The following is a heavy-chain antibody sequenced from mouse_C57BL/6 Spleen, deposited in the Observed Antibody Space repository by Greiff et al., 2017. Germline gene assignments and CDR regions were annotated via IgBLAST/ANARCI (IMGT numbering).Heavy chain of an antibody. J-gene: IGHJ2*01. V-gene: IGHV1-64*01. CDR1: GYTFTSYW. CDR3: AKSTMVTYYFDY. D-gene: IGHD2-2*01. Sequence: QVHVKQPGAELVKPGASVKLSCKASGYTFTSYWMHWVKQRPGQGLEWIGMIHPNSGSTNYNEKFKSKATLTVDKSSSTAYMQLSSLTSEDSAVYYCAKSTMVTYYFDYWGQGTTLTVSS. CDR2: IHPNSGST.